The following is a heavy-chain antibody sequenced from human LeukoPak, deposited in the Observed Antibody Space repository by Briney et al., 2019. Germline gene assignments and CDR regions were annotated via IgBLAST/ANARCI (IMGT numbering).Heavy chain of an antibody. CDR3: ARRRGVTFGDFDY. J-gene: IGHJ4*02. CDR1: GFTFSRHS. V-gene: IGHV3-21*04. CDR2: ISSSSSYI. D-gene: IGHD3-10*01. Sequence: GGSLRLSCAASGFTFSRHSINWVRQAPGKGLGWVSSISSSSSYIYYADSVKGRFTISRDNSKNTLYLQMNSLRAEDTAVYYCARRRGVTFGDFDYWGQGTLVTVSS.